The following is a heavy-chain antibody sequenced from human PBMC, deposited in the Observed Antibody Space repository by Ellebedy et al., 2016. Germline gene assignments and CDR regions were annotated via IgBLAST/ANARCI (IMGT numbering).Heavy chain of an antibody. J-gene: IGHJ4*02. V-gene: IGHV3-33*01. CDR3: ARDERLVRGHLGY. CDR2: IWYDGSNK. Sequence: GGSLRLSCAASGFTFSSYGMHWVRQAPGKGLEWVAVIWYDGSNKYYADSVKGRFTISRDNSKNTLYLQMNSLRAEDTAVYYCARDERLVRGHLGYWGQGTLVTVSS. D-gene: IGHD1-1*01. CDR1: GFTFSSYG.